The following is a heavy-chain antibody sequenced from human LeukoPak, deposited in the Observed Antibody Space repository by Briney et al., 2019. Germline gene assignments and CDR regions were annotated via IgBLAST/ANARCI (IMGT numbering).Heavy chain of an antibody. Sequence: PGGSLRLSCAPIGFSFSSYSMNWVRQAPGKGLEWVSYISSSGSITHHADSVRGRFAISRDNTKNTLYLQMNSLRAEDTAVYYCARDGYSGYDFYFDYWGQGSLVTVSS. D-gene: IGHD5-12*01. CDR1: GFSFSSYS. J-gene: IGHJ4*02. V-gene: IGHV3-48*01. CDR2: ISSSGSIT. CDR3: ARDGYSGYDFYFDY.